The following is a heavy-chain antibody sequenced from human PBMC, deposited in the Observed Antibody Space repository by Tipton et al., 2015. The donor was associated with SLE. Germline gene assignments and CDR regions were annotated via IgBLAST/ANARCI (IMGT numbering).Heavy chain of an antibody. CDR1: GYSISSDYY. Sequence: TLSLTCAVSGYSISSDYYWGWIRQPPGKGLEWIGEITHSGSTTYNPSLKSRVTISLDTSKNQFSLKMRSVTAADTAVYYCARVEATATATSGSDVWGKGTTVTVSS. CDR2: ITHSGST. V-gene: IGHV4-38-2*01. J-gene: IGHJ6*04. CDR3: ARVEATATATSGSDV. D-gene: IGHD4-17*01.